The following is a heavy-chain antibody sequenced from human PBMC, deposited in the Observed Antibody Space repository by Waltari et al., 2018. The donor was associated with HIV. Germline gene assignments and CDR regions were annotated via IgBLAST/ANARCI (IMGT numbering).Heavy chain of an antibody. CDR3: AKVKKYQALSVFPDYYYGMDV. Sequence: QVQLVESGGGVVQPGRSLRLSCAASGFSFSTYGMHWVRQAPGKGVECVAVISYDGSNKYYGDSVKGRFTISRDESKNTLSLQMNSLRAEDTAVYYCAKVKKYQALSVFPDYYYGMDVWGQGTTVTVSS. V-gene: IGHV3-30*18. CDR1: GFSFSTYG. J-gene: IGHJ6*02. D-gene: IGHD2-2*01. CDR2: ISYDGSNK.